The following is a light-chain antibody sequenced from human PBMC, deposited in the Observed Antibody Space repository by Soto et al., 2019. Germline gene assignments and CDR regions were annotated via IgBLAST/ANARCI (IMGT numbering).Light chain of an antibody. V-gene: IGKV3-20*01. CDR3: QQYGSSLVVT. J-gene: IGKJ1*01. CDR1: QSVSRNY. Sequence: EVVLTQSPGTLSLSPGERATLSCRASQSVSRNYLAWYQQKPGQAPRILIYGASTMATGIPDRFSGSGSATDFTLTISRLEPEDFAVYYCQQYGSSLVVTFGQGTKLEIK. CDR2: GAS.